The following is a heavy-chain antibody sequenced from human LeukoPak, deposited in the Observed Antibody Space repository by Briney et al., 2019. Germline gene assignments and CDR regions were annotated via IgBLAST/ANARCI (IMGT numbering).Heavy chain of an antibody. CDR1: GFTFSSYG. V-gene: IGHV3-30*03. J-gene: IGHJ4*02. Sequence: GRSLRLSCAASGFTFSSYGMHWVRQAPGKGLEWVAVISYDGSNKYYADSVKGRFTISRDNAKNSLYLQMNSLRDEDTAVYYCVTRYSPQDLDYWGQGTLVTVSS. CDR2: ISYDGSNK. D-gene: IGHD6-13*01. CDR3: VTRYSPQDLDY.